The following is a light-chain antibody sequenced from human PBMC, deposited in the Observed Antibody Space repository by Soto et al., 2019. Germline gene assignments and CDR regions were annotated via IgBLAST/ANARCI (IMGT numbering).Light chain of an antibody. Sequence: ENVLTQSPGTLSLSPGERATLSCRASQTVSTKYVAWYQQQPGQATRLLFYGTSSSATGIPDRFCGSGSGTDFFLAISSLEHADFAVYYCQQYGTSSGVTFGPGTKLEIK. CDR1: QTVSTKY. CDR3: QQYGTSSGVT. J-gene: IGKJ3*01. V-gene: IGKV3-20*01. CDR2: GTS.